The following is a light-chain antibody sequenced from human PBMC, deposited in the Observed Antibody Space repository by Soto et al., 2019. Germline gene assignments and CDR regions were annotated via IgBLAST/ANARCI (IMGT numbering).Light chain of an antibody. V-gene: IGKV3-20*01. Sequence: EILWTHSPCTPSLSPAERATLSSSATQSVSSSYSAWYQQKPGQAPRLLIYGASSRATGIPARFSGSGSGTDFTLTISSLQSDDFATYYCQPYNSYSDAFGQGTKVDI. CDR1: QSVSSSY. J-gene: IGKJ1*01. CDR2: GAS. CDR3: QPYNSYSDA.